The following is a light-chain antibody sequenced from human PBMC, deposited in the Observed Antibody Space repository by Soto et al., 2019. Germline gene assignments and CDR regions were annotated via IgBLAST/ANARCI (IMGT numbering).Light chain of an antibody. CDR3: QQYYDTPST. CDR2: WAS. Sequence: IVRMQSPESLAASMEERATINCKSSQSVLYSSNNNNYIAWYQQKPGQPPKLIIYWASTREAGVPDRFSGSGSGTDFTLTISSLQAEDVAIYYCQQYYDTPSTFGEGTKVDIK. J-gene: IGKJ1*01. CDR1: QSVLYSSNNNNY. V-gene: IGKV4-1*01.